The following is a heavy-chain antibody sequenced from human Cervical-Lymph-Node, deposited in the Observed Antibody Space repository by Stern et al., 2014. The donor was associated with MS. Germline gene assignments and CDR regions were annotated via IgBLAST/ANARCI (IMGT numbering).Heavy chain of an antibody. D-gene: IGHD4-17*01. CDR1: GYSFTANW. J-gene: IGHJ4*02. CDR2: ISPGDADT. V-gene: IGHV5-51*01. Sequence: EVQLVQSGAEVKKPGESLKISCKGSGYSFTANWIAWVRQMPGKGLEWMGIISPGDADTRYSPSLQGRVTISADKSTSTAYLQWSSLKASDTAMYYCARDDGDYAFDYWGQGTLVTVSS. CDR3: ARDDGDYAFDY.